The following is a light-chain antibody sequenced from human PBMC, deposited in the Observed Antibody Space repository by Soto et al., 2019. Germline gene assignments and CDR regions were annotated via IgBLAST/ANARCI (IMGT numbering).Light chain of an antibody. V-gene: IGKV3-15*01. CDR3: QQYYKWPQT. CDR1: QSVSSSY. Sequence: EIVLTQSPGTLSLSPGERATLSCRASQSVSSSYLAWYQQKPGQAPRLLIYDASTRATGIPASFSGSGSGTEFTLAISSLQSADFAVYFCQQYYKWPQTFGQGTKVDIK. J-gene: IGKJ1*01. CDR2: DAS.